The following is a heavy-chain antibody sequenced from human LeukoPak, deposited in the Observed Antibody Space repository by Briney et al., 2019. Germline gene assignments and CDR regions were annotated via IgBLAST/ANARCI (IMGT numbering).Heavy chain of an antibody. Sequence: GRSLRLSCAASGFTFDDYAMHWVRQAPGKGLEWVSGISWNSGSIGYADSVKGRFTISRDNAKNSLYLQMNSLRAEGTAVYYCAKDRSCQLPNLIDYWGQGTLVTVSS. CDR2: ISWNSGSI. CDR3: AKDRSCQLPNLIDY. CDR1: GFTFDDYA. D-gene: IGHD2-2*01. V-gene: IGHV3-9*01. J-gene: IGHJ4*02.